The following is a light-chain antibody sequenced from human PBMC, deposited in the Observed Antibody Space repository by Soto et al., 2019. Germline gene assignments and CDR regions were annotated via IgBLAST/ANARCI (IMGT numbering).Light chain of an antibody. CDR2: EVS. V-gene: IGLV2-14*01. CDR3: NSYTSSSTLYV. J-gene: IGLJ1*01. CDR1: SSDIGGYNY. Sequence: QSALTQPASVSGSPGQSITISCTGTSSDIGGYNYVSWYQQHPGKAPKLMIYEVSNRPSGVSNRFSGSKSDNTASLTISGLQAEDEADYYCNSYTSSSTLYVFGTGTKVT.